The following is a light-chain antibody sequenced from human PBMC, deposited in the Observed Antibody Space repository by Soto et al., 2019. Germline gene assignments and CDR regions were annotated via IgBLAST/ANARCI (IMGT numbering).Light chain of an antibody. CDR2: SAS. CDR3: QLSYNTPT. CDR1: QTIVKY. Sequence: DIQMTQSPSSLSASVGDRVTITCRASQTIVKYLNWYQQRPGKAPKLLIYSASSLQSGVPSRFSGSGSGTDFTLTISSLQFEDFATYHCQLSYNTPTFGQGTKLEIK. V-gene: IGKV1-39*01. J-gene: IGKJ2*01.